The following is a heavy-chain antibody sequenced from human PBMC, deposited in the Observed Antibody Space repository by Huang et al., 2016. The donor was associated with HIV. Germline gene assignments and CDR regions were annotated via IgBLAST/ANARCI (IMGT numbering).Heavy chain of an antibody. Sequence: QMQLQQRGAGLLKPSETLSLTCGVSGGSFTGNYLTWIRTAPGKGLEWIGEVKDRGATNYNPSLNGRGTISLDKSNRELSLTLRSVTAADTAVYYCARQWTILEWLLGLDVWGQGTTVIVSS. J-gene: IGHJ6*02. CDR3: ARQWTILEWLLGLDV. CDR2: VKDRGAT. V-gene: IGHV4-34*02. D-gene: IGHD3-3*01. CDR1: GGSFTGNY.